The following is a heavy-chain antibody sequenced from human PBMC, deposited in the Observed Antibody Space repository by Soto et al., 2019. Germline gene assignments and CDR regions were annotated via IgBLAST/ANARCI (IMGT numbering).Heavy chain of an antibody. CDR1: GGSISSGDYY. J-gene: IGHJ4*02. V-gene: IGHV4-30-4*01. CDR2: IYYSGST. Sequence: PSETLSLTCTVSGGSISSGDYYWSWIRQPPGKGLEWIGYIYYSGSTYYNPSLKSRVTISVDTSKNQFSLKLSSVTAADTAVYYCARDYSYGGGYYFDYWGQGTLVTVSS. D-gene: IGHD5-18*01. CDR3: ARDYSYGGGYYFDY.